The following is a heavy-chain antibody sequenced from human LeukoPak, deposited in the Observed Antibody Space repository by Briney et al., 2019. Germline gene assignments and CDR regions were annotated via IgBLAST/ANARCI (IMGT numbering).Heavy chain of an antibody. Sequence: GGSLRLSCAASGFTFDDYGMSWVRQAPGKGLEWVSGINWNGGSTGYADSVKGRFTISRDNAKNSLYLQMNSLSAEDTALYYCARDSSGYSPTSFDYWGQGTLVTVSS. CDR2: INWNGGST. CDR3: ARDSSGYSPTSFDY. CDR1: GFTFDDYG. V-gene: IGHV3-20*04. D-gene: IGHD3-22*01. J-gene: IGHJ4*02.